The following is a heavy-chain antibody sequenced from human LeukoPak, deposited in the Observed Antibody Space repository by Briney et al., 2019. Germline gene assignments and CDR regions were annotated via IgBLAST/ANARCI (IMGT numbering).Heavy chain of an antibody. CDR1: GFTFSTYW. J-gene: IGHJ4*02. CDR2: ISSDGSIT. V-gene: IGHV3-74*01. Sequence: GGSLRLSCAASGFTFSTYWMHWVRQAPGKGLVWVSRISSDGSITGYADSVKGRFTISRDNAKNTLYLQMNSLRAEDTAVYYCARAYYDFWSGYLGPFDYWGQGTLVTVSS. D-gene: IGHD3-3*01. CDR3: ARAYYDFWSGYLGPFDY.